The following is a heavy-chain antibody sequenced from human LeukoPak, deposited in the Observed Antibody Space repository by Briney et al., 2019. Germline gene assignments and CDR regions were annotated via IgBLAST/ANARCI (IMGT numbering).Heavy chain of an antibody. CDR1: GGSISSSNW. CDR2: IYHSGST. CDR3: VRDKSSYGAGSPYYMDV. D-gene: IGHD3-10*01. V-gene: IGHV4-4*02. J-gene: IGHJ6*03. Sequence: SETLSLTCAVSGGSISSSNWWSWVRQPPGKGLEWIGEIYHSGSTNYNPPLKSRVTISADTSKNQLSLKLRSVTAADTAVYYCVRDKSSYGAGSPYYMDVWGTGTTVTISS.